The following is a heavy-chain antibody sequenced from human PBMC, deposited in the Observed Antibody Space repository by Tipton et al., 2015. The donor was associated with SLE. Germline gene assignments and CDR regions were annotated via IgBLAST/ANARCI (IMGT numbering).Heavy chain of an antibody. V-gene: IGHV4-39*07. J-gene: IGHJ5*02. CDR2: IYYSGST. Sequence: TLSLTCTVSGGSISSSSYYWGWIRQPPGKGLEWIGSIYYSGSTYYNPSLKSRVTISVDTSKNQFSLKLSSVTAADTAVYYWARRGSGWYGWFDPWGQGTLVTVSS. CDR3: ARRGSGWYGWFDP. CDR1: GGSISSSSYY. D-gene: IGHD6-19*01.